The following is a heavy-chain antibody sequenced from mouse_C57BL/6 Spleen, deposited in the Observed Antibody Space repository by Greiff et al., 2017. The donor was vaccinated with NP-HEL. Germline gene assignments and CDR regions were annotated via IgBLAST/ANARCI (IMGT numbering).Heavy chain of an antibody. CDR3: ARGDYYGSSPFDY. D-gene: IGHD1-1*01. V-gene: IGHV3-1*01. CDR2: ISYSGST. J-gene: IGHJ2*01. Sequence: EVKVIESGPGMVKPSQSLSLTCTVTGYSITSGYDWHWIRHFPGNKLEWMGYISYSGSTNYNPSLKSRISITHDTSKNHFFLKLNSVTTEDTATYYCARGDYYGSSPFDYWGQGTTLTVSS. CDR1: GYSITSGYD.